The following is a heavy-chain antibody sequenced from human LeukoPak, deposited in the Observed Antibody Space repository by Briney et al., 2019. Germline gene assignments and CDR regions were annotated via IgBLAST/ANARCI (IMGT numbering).Heavy chain of an antibody. CDR3: ARLYYYDSSGYYSDY. D-gene: IGHD3-22*01. CDR2: INPNSGGT. Sequence: ASVKVSCKASGYTFTGYYMHWVRQAPGQGLEWMGRINPNSGGTNYAQKFQGRVTMTRDTSISTAYMELSRLRSDDTAVYYCARLYYYDSSGYYSDYWGQGTLVTVSS. CDR1: GYTFTGYY. J-gene: IGHJ4*02. V-gene: IGHV1-2*06.